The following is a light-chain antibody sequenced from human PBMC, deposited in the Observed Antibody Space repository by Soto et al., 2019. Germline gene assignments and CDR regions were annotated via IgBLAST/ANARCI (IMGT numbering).Light chain of an antibody. Sequence: EIVMTQSPATLSVSPGGRGTLSCRASQSVNSNLVWYQQKPGQAPRCLIYDTSNRATGIPARFSGSGSGTDFTLIISSLEPEDFAVYYCQQRANWPRVTFGQGTRLEI. CDR2: DTS. CDR1: QSVNSN. V-gene: IGKV3-11*01. CDR3: QQRANWPRVT. J-gene: IGKJ5*01.